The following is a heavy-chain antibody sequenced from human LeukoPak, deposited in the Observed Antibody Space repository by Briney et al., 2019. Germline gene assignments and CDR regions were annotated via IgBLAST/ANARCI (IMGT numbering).Heavy chain of an antibody. CDR2: INAGGSST. CDR1: GYTFTNYY. Sequence: ASVKVSCKASGYTFTNYYIHWVRQAPGHGLEWMGLINAGGSSTNYAQKFRGRVTMTRDTSTSTVYMELSSLRSEDTAVYYCARDHTLRIPHYYGSGSPKWYFDLWGRGTLVTVSS. V-gene: IGHV1-46*01. CDR3: ARDHTLRIPHYYGSGSPKWYFDL. D-gene: IGHD3-10*01. J-gene: IGHJ2*01.